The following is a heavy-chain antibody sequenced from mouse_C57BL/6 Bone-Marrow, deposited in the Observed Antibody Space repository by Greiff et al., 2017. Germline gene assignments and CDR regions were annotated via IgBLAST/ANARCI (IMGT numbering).Heavy chain of an antibody. CDR3: ARDWFAY. V-gene: IGHV1-85*01. CDR2: IYPRDGST. CDR1: GYTFTSYD. Sequence: VNLVESGPELVKPGASVKLSCKASGYTFTSYDINWVKQRPGQGLEWIGWIYPRDGSTKYNEKFKGKATLTVDTSSSTAYMELHSLTSEDSAVYFCARDWFAYWGQGTLVTVSA. J-gene: IGHJ3*01.